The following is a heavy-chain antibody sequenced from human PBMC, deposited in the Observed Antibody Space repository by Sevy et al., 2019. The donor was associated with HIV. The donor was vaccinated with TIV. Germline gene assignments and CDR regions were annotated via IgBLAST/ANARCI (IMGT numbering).Heavy chain of an antibody. V-gene: IGHV3-30*18. CDR1: GFIFDDYG. J-gene: IGHJ6*02. Sequence: GGSLRLSCVGSGFIFDDYGMHWVRQAPGKGLEWVALISHDGGKKYYADSVKGRFTISRDNFKNTLYLQMNTLRRDDTAAYFCTKDPPVYGDFPYGMYVWGQGTTVTVSS. CDR3: TKDPPVYGDFPYGMYV. CDR2: ISHDGGKK. D-gene: IGHD4-17*01.